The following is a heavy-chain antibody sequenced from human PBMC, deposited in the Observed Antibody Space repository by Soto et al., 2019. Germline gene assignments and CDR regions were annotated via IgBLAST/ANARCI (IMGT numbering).Heavy chain of an antibody. Sequence: GGSLRLSCAVSGFTFRNYAMSWVRQAPGKGLEWVAGITGTGNSITYSDSVRGRFTISRDNSENALYLQMNSLRAEDTAVYWCAKTPNSRLLNSWGQGALVTVSS. CDR2: ITGTGNSI. CDR1: GFTFRNYA. V-gene: IGHV3-23*01. J-gene: IGHJ4*02. CDR3: AKTPNSRLLNS. D-gene: IGHD3-9*01.